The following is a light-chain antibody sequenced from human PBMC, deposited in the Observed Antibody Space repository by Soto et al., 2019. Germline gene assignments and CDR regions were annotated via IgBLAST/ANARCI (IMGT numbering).Light chain of an antibody. CDR1: QSVSSK. CDR3: QQYNNWPWT. CDR2: GTS. Sequence: EIVMTQSPATLSVSPGERATLSCRASQSVSSKLAWYQQKPGQAPRLLIYGTSTRATGIPARFSGSGSGTEFTLTISSLQSEDFAVYYCQQYNNWPWTFGQGTKVDI. J-gene: IGKJ1*01. V-gene: IGKV3-15*01.